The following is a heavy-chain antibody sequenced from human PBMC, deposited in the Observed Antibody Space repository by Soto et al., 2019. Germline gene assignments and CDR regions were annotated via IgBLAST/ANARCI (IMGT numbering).Heavy chain of an antibody. Sequence: GASVKVSCKASGYTFTSNGISWVRQAPGQGLEWMGWISAYNGNTNYAQKLQGRVTMTTDTSTSTAYMELRSLRSDDTAVYYCARDGSDIVVIPAAKKIPWFDPWGQGTLVTVSS. CDR2: ISAYNGNT. V-gene: IGHV1-18*01. D-gene: IGHD2-2*01. J-gene: IGHJ5*02. CDR1: GYTFTSNG. CDR3: ARDGSDIVVIPAAKKIPWFDP.